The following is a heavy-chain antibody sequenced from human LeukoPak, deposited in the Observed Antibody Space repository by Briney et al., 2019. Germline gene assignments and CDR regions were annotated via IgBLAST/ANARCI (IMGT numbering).Heavy chain of an antibody. V-gene: IGHV3-7*01. Sequence: GGSLRLSCKVSGFAFGNYWMSWVRQTPGKGLEWVANIKHDGSQKYYVDSVKGRFTISRDNAKNSLYLQMNSLRAEDTAVYYCARGQTTFDPWGQGTLVTVSS. D-gene: IGHD1-7*01. CDR2: IKHDGSQK. CDR1: GFAFGNYW. J-gene: IGHJ5*02. CDR3: ARGQTTFDP.